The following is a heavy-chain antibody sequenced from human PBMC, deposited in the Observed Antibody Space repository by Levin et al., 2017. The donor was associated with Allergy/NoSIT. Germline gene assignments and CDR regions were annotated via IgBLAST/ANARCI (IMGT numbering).Heavy chain of an antibody. V-gene: IGHV4-4*07. J-gene: IGHJ2*01. D-gene: IGHD4-23*01. CDR3: ARDPLIAPRWFDL. CDR1: GGSLSAYQ. Sequence: LSLTCTVSGGSLSAYQWSWIRQSAGKQLEWLFLFPSFFPLPSPPSLPGRATMSLDTSKRQISLKLTSVTAADTAVYFCARDPLIAPRWFDLWGRGTLVTVSS. CDR2: FPSFFPL.